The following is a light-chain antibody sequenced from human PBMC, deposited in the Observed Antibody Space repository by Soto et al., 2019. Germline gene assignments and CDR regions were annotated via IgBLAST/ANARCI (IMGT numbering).Light chain of an antibody. CDR3: QKYNSAPLT. V-gene: IGKV1-27*01. J-gene: IGKJ4*01. CDR1: QGIANY. CDR2: AAS. Sequence: IQMTQSPSSLSASVGDRVTITCRASQGIANYLAWYQQKPGKVPKLLIYAASTLQSGVPSRFSGSASGTDFTLAISGLQPEDVATYYCQKYNSAPLTVGGGTKVEIK.